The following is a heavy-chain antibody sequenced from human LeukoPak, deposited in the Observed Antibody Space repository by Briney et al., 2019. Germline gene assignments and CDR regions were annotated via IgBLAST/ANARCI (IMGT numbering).Heavy chain of an antibody. D-gene: IGHD2-15*01. CDR3: ARGGNCSGGSCYSFPGASFDH. V-gene: IGHV4-59*01. CDR2: IYYSGST. CDR1: GGSISGYY. Sequence: KASETLSLTCTVSGGSISGYYWSWIRQPPGKELEWIGFIYYSGSTNYHPSLKSRVTISVDTSNNRFSLKLTSVTAADTAIYYCARGGNCSGGSCYSFPGASFDHWGPGTSVTVSS. J-gene: IGHJ4*02.